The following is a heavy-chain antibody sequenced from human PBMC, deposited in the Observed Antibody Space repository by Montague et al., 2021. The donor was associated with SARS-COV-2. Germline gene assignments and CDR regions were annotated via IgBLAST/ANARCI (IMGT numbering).Heavy chain of an antibody. CDR3: APHRISDWDFDY. CDR2: IYWDDDK. V-gene: IGHV2-5*02. D-gene: IGHD2-21*02. CDR1: GFSVSTSGMG. Sequence: ALVKPTQTLTLTCTFSGFSVSTSGMGVGWIRQPPGKALEWLALIYWDDDKLYSPSLRSRLTITKDTSKNQVVLTMTNMDPVDTGTYYCAPHRISDWDFDYWGQGTLVTVSS. J-gene: IGHJ4*02.